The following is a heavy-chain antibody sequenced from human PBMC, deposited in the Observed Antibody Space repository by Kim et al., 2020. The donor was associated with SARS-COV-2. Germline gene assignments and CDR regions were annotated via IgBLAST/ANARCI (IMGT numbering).Heavy chain of an antibody. CDR1: GGSISSSSYY. V-gene: IGHV4-39*01. J-gene: IGHJ4*02. CDR3: ARHDYGGKRTLDY. CDR2: IYYSGST. Sequence: SETLSLTFTVSGGSISSSSYYWGWIRQPPGKGLEWIGSIYYSGSTYYNPSLKSRVTISVDTSKNQFSLKLSSVTAADTAVYYCARHDYGGKRTLDYWGQG. D-gene: IGHD4-17*01.